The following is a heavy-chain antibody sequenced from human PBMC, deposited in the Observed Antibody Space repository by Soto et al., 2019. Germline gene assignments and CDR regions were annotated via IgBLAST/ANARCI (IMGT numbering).Heavy chain of an antibody. J-gene: IGHJ6*03. CDR2: TYYRSRWYN. V-gene: IGHV6-1*01. CDR3: AGTTSLQWYYMDV. CDR1: GDSVSSNSAA. Sequence: PSQTLSLTCAISGDSVSSNSAAWNWIRQSPSRGLEWLGRTYYRSRWYNDYAVSVKSRITINPDTSKNQFSLHLNSVTPEDTAVYYGAGTTSLQWYYMDVWGKGTTDTVSS. D-gene: IGHD1-7*01.